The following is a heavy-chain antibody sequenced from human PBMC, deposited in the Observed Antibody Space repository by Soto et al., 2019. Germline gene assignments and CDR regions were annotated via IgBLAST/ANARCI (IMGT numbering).Heavy chain of an antibody. D-gene: IGHD3-10*01. Sequence: QVLLQESGPGLVKPSETLSLSCTVSGDSISSYYWGWIRQPPGKEMEWIGYVSPIWGSAYNPSLQSLVAISLDTSKSQFSLELASVTATDRAVYYCAPQGFGALHGLVAVCGQGTTVTVSS. CDR3: APQGFGALHGLVAV. V-gene: IGHV4-59*08. J-gene: IGHJ6*02. CDR1: GDSISSYY. CDR2: VSPIWGS.